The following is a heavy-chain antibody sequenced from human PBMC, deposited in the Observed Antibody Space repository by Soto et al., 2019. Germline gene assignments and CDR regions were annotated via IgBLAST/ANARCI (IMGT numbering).Heavy chain of an antibody. CDR2: ISYNGHDK. Sequence: PGGSLRLSCAASGFTFSSFGMHWVRQAPGKGLEWVALISYNGHDKYYADSVKGRFTISRDNSRNTLYLQMNSLRPEDTAVYYCAKVGAAGTARLYFDYWGQGTLVTVSS. J-gene: IGHJ4*02. CDR1: GFTFSSFG. V-gene: IGHV3-30*18. CDR3: AKVGAAGTARLYFDY. D-gene: IGHD6-13*01.